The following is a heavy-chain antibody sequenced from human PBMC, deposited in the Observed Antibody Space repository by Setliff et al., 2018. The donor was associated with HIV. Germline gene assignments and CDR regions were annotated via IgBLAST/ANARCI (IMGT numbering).Heavy chain of an antibody. CDR2: IKEDGSEK. J-gene: IGHJ4*02. CDR1: GFLFHTYW. CDR3: AKYLRTYDILTGLGY. V-gene: IGHV3-7*05. Sequence: GGSLRLSCAASGFLFHTYWMSWVRQAPGKGLEWVANIKEDGSEKYYVDSVKGRFTISRDNAENSLYLQMNSLTAEDTAVYYCAKYLRTYDILTGLGYWGQGTLVTVSS. D-gene: IGHD3-9*01.